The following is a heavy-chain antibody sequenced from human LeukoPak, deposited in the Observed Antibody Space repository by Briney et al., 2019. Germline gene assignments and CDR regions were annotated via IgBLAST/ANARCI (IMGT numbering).Heavy chain of an antibody. J-gene: IGHJ4*02. Sequence: SETLSLTCTVSGGSISSYYWSWVRQPPGKGLEWIGSIYYSGSTYYNPSLKSRVTISVDTSKNQFSLKLSSVTAADTAVYYCARHRYYYDSSGYYSPYYFDYWGQGTLVTVSS. CDR2: IYYSGST. CDR1: GGSISSYY. D-gene: IGHD3-22*01. V-gene: IGHV4-59*05. CDR3: ARHRYYYDSSGYYSPYYFDY.